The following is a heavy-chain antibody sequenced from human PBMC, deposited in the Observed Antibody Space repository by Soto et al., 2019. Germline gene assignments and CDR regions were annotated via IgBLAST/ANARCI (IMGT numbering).Heavy chain of an antibody. D-gene: IGHD1-26*01. V-gene: IGHV3-53*01. J-gene: IGHJ6*02. Sequence: GGSLRLSCAASGFTVSSYYMSWVRQAPGKGLEWVSVIYSGGSTYYADSVKGRFTISRDNSKNTLYLQMNSLRAEDTAVYYCARAQNSGSYFYYYGMDVWGQGTTVTVSS. CDR3: ARAQNSGSYFYYYGMDV. CDR2: IYSGGST. CDR1: GFTVSSYY.